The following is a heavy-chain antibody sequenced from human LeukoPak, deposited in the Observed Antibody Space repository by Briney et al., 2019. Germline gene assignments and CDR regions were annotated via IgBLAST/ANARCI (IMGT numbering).Heavy chain of an antibody. V-gene: IGHV3-30*19. CDR2: MSYDGSNK. CDR3: ARGGVTTMTLRDLWLDY. CDR1: GFSFSSCG. D-gene: IGHD4-17*01. J-gene: IGHJ4*02. Sequence: AGGSLRLSCAASGFSFSSCGMHWVRQAPGKGLEWVALMSYDGSNKFYADSVKGRFTISRDNSKSTLYLQMNSLKAEDTAVYYCARGGVTTMTLRDLWLDYWGQGTLVTVSS.